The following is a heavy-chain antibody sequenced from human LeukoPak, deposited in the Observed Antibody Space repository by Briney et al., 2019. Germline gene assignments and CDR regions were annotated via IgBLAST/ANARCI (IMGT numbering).Heavy chain of an antibody. CDR3: TSHILEDSPYYYMDV. V-gene: IGHV3-7*03. Sequence: PGGSLRLSCAASGFTFSRYWMSWVRQAPGKGLEWVANIKQDGSEKGYVDSVKGRFTISRDNAKNSLYLQMNSLTAEDTAVYYCTSHILEDSPYYYMDVWGKGTTVTISS. CDR2: IKQDGSEK. CDR1: GFTFSRYW. D-gene: IGHD3-22*01. J-gene: IGHJ6*03.